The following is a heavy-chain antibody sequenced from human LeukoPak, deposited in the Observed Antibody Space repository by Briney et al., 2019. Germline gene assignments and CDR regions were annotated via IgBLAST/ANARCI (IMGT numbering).Heavy chain of an antibody. CDR2: VMPVFAKP. J-gene: IGHJ4*02. Sequence: RASVKVSCKASGGTFNSCSLNWVRQAPGQGLEWMGGVMPVFAKPNYAQKFKGRVTITTDESTSTAYMELSSLTSEDTAIYYCAREGTYVHFYDSSAYFQWGQGTLVTVSS. CDR3: AREGTYVHFYDSSAYFQ. V-gene: IGHV1-69*05. CDR1: GGTFNSCS. D-gene: IGHD3-22*01.